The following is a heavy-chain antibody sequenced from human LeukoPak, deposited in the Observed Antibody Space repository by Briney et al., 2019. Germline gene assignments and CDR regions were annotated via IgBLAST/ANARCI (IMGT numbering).Heavy chain of an antibody. Sequence: ASVKVSCKASGYTFTDYYVHWVRQAPGQGLEWMGRISPNSGGTNYAQKFRGRLTVTRDTSISTAYMELSSLRSDDTAVHYCAKNRAGDYADYWGQGTLVTVSS. J-gene: IGHJ4*02. V-gene: IGHV1-2*06. CDR1: GYTFTDYY. CDR2: ISPNSGGT. D-gene: IGHD4-17*01. CDR3: AKNRAGDYADY.